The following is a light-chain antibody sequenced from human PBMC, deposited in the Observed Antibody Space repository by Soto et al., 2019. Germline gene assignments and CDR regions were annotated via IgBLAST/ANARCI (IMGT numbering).Light chain of an antibody. CDR1: SSNIGAGYD. J-gene: IGLJ7*01. Sequence: QSVLTQPPSVSGAPGQRVTISCTGSSSNIGAGYDVHWYQQLPGTAPKILIYGNSNRPSGVPDRFSGSKSGTSASLAITGLQDEDEADYYCQSYDSSLSVVFGGGTQLTVL. CDR2: GNS. CDR3: QSYDSSLSVV. V-gene: IGLV1-40*01.